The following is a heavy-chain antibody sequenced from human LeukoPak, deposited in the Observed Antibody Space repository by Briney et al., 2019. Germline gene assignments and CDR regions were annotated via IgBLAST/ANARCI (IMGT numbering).Heavy chain of an antibody. D-gene: IGHD6-13*01. Sequence: GGSLRLSCAASGFTFDDYAMHWVRQAPGKGLEWVSGISWNSGSIGYADSVKGRFTISRDNARNSLYLQMNSLRAEDTALYYCAKAGNLAAAGLTIDYWGQGTLVTVSS. CDR1: GFTFDDYA. V-gene: IGHV3-9*01. J-gene: IGHJ4*02. CDR2: ISWNSGSI. CDR3: AKAGNLAAAGLTIDY.